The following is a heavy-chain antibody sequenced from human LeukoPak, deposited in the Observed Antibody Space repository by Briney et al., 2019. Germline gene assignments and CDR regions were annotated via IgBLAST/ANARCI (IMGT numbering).Heavy chain of an antibody. CDR2: ISYDGSNK. CDR1: GFTFSSYA. J-gene: IGHJ4*02. V-gene: IGHV3-30-3*01. Sequence: PGRSLRLSCAASGFTFSSYAMHWVRQAPGKGLEWVAVISYDGSNKYYADSVKGRFTISRDNAKNSLYLQMDSLRDEDTAVYYCARAPYSSSWYYFDYWGQGTLVTVSS. D-gene: IGHD6-13*01. CDR3: ARAPYSSSWYYFDY.